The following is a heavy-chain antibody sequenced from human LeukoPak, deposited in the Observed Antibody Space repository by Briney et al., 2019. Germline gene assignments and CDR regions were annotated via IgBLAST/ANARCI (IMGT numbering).Heavy chain of an antibody. Sequence: PGRSLRLSCAASGFTFSSYAMHWVRQAPGKGLEWVAVISYDGSNKYYADSVKGRFTISRDNSKNTLYLQMNSLRAEDTAVYYCARATYSGREDYFDYWGQGTLVTVSS. J-gene: IGHJ4*02. V-gene: IGHV3-30-3*01. CDR2: ISYDGSNK. CDR1: GFTFSSYA. D-gene: IGHD1-26*01. CDR3: ARATYSGREDYFDY.